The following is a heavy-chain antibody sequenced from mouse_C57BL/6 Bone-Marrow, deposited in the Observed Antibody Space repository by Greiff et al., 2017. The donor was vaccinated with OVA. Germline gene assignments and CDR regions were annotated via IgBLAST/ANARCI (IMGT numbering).Heavy chain of an antibody. CDR3: ARRPHYYGSSGYAMDY. V-gene: IGHV8-12*01. D-gene: IGHD1-1*01. CDR2: IYWADDK. J-gene: IGHJ4*01. Sequence: QVTLKVSGPGILQSSQTLSLTCSFSGFSLSTSGMGVSWIRQPSGKGLEWLAHIYWADDKRYNPSLKSRLTISKDTSRNQVFLKITSVDTADTATYYCARRPHYYGSSGYAMDYWGQGTSVTVSS. CDR1: GFSLSTSGMG.